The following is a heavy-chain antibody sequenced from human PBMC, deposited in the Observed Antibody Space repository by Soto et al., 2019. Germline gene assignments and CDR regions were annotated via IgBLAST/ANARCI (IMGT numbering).Heavy chain of an antibody. CDR2: INHSGST. CDR3: ASRCARYWGYYYYGMDV. V-gene: IGHV4-34*01. Sequence: QVQLQQWGAGLLKPSETLSLTCAVYGGSFSGYYWSWIRQPPGKGLEWIGEINHSGSTNYNPSLKSRVTISVDTPKNQFSLKLSSVTAADTAVYYCASRCARYWGYYYYGMDVWGQGTTVTVSS. J-gene: IGHJ6*02. CDR1: GGSFSGYY. D-gene: IGHD7-27*01.